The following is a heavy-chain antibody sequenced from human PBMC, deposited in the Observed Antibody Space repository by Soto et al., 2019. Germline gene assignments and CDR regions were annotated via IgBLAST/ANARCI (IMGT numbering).Heavy chain of an antibody. Sequence: ASVKVSCKASGYIFTSYGISWVRQAPGQGLEWMGWISVYNGNTNYPQKLQGRVTMTTDTSTSTAYMELRSLRSDDTAVYYCARVYDFWSGYSNPFDYWGQGTLVTVSS. D-gene: IGHD3-3*01. CDR1: GYIFTSYG. J-gene: IGHJ4*02. CDR3: ARVYDFWSGYSNPFDY. V-gene: IGHV1-18*01. CDR2: ISVYNGNT.